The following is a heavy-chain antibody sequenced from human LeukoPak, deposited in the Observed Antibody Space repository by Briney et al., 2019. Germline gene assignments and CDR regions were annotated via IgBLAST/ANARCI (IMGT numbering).Heavy chain of an antibody. CDR1: GGSISSSSYY. Sequence: SETLSLTCTVSGGSISSSSYYWGWIRQPPGKGLEWIGSIYYSGSTYYNPSLKSRVTISVDTSKNQFSLKLSSVTAADTAVYYCARRFGYSGYDRGRYFDYWGQGTLVTVSS. V-gene: IGHV4-39*07. J-gene: IGHJ4*02. CDR2: IYYSGST. CDR3: ARRFGYSGYDRGRYFDY. D-gene: IGHD5-12*01.